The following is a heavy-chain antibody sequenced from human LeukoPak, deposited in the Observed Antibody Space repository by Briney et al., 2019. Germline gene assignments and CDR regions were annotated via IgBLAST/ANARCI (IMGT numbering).Heavy chain of an antibody. CDR1: GYTFICHY. CDR2: INPSTGDT. Sequence: GASVKVSCKASGYTFICHYMHWVGQAPGQGLEWVGWINPSTGDTKYAQKFQGRVTMNRDRSISTVYMELSGLTSDDTAIYYCARYFAVPDGGGFDYWGQGTLVTVSS. V-gene: IGHV1-2*02. CDR3: ARYFAVPDGGGFDY. D-gene: IGHD3-3*01. J-gene: IGHJ4*02.